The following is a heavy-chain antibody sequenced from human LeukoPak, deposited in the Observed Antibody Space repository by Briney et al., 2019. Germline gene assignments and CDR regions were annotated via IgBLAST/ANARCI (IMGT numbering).Heavy chain of an antibody. CDR3: ARQSITIFGVVTLFDY. D-gene: IGHD3-3*01. Sequence: SETLSLTCTVSGGSISSYYWSWIRQPPGKGLEWIGYIYYSGSTNYNPSLKSRVTISVDTSKNQFSLKLSSVTAADTAVYYCARQSITIFGVVTLFDYWGQGTLVTVSP. J-gene: IGHJ4*02. CDR2: IYYSGST. V-gene: IGHV4-59*01. CDR1: GGSISSYY.